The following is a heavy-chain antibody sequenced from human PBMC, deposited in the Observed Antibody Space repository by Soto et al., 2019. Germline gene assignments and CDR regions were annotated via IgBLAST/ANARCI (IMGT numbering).Heavy chain of an antibody. D-gene: IGHD2-2*02. V-gene: IGHV1-3*01. CDR3: ASQLTRRPSVVVPAAIEADAFDI. J-gene: IGHJ3*02. Sequence: ASVKVSCKASGYTFTSYAMHWVRQAPGQRLEWMGWINAGNGNTKYSQKFQGRVTITRDTSASTAYMELSSLRSEDTAVYYCASQLTRRPSVVVPAAIEADAFDIWGQGTMVTVSS. CDR1: GYTFTSYA. CDR2: INAGNGNT.